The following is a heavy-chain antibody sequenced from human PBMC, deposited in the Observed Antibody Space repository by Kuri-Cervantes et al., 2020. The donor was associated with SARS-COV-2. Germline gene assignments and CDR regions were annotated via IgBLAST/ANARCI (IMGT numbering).Heavy chain of an antibody. D-gene: IGHD2-2*02. J-gene: IGHJ3*02. CDR3: ARESTYTFDI. CDR1: GFIFRNAW. CDR2: IFHDGST. Sequence: GSLRLSCAASGFIFRNAWMSWVRQPPGKGLQWIGEIFHDGSTKFNPSLSLKGRVTMSLDKSKNQFSLNLTSVTAADTAVYYCARESTYTFDIWGQGTLVTVSS. V-gene: IGHV4-4*02.